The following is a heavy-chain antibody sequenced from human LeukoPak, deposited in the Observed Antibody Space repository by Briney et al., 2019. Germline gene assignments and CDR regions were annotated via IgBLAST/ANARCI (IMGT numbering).Heavy chain of an antibody. V-gene: IGHV1-2*02. CDR3: ARDFSWGVDY. D-gene: IGHD3-10*01. Sequence: ASVKVSCKASGCTFTGHYMQWVGQAPGQGLEWMGCNNGNSGATNYARNFQDRVTLTRDTYISTVYMELSRLRIDDTAVYYCARDFSWGVDYWGKGTLVT. J-gene: IGHJ4*02. CDR2: NNGNSGAT. CDR1: GCTFTGHY.